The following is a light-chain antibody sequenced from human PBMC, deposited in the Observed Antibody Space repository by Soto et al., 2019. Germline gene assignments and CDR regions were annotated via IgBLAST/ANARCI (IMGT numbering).Light chain of an antibody. Sequence: AIQLTQSPSSLSASVGDRVTITCRASQGIGSALAWYQQKPGKAPKLLIYDASSLASGVPSRFSGSGSGTDFTLTISSLQPEDFATYYCQQFNVFGGGTKVEIK. CDR3: QQFNV. J-gene: IGKJ4*01. V-gene: IGKV1-13*02. CDR2: DAS. CDR1: QGIGSA.